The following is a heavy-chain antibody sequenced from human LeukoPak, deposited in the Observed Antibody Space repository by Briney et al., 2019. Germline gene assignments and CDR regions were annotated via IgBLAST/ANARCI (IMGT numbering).Heavy chain of an antibody. D-gene: IGHD1-14*01. CDR3: AKRTKTRPYYYYYMDV. CDR1: GFTFSNYG. Sequence: GGSLRLSCAASGFTFSNYGMHWVRQAPGKGLEWVAFIRFDGSNKYYADSVKGRFTISRDNSKNTLYLQMNSLRAEDTAMYYCAKRTKTRPYYYYYMDVWGKGTTVTISS. CDR2: IRFDGSNK. V-gene: IGHV3-30*02. J-gene: IGHJ6*03.